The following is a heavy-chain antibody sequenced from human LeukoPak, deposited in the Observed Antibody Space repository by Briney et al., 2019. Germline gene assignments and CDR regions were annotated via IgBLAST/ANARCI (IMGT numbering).Heavy chain of an antibody. V-gene: IGHV4-59*01. CDR1: GGSISSYY. Sequence: PSETLSLTCTVSGGSISSYYWSWIRQPPGKGLEWIGYIYYSGSTNYNPSLKSRVTISVDTSKNQFSLKLSSVTAADTAVYYCARILTGYHDAFDIWGQGTMVTVSS. J-gene: IGHJ3*02. CDR2: IYYSGST. CDR3: ARILTGYHDAFDI. D-gene: IGHD3-9*01.